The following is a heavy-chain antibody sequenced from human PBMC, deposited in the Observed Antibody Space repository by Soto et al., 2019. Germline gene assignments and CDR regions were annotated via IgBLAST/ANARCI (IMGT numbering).Heavy chain of an antibody. J-gene: IGHJ6*02. CDR3: ARLVTMVRGVIIGYYYYYGMEV. CDR1: GGSIRSNSYY. D-gene: IGHD3-10*01. V-gene: IGHV4-39*01. Sequence: EKLSDSHTVSGGSIRSNSYYWGLIRQPPVKGLEWIGSIYYSGSTYYNPSLKSRVTISVDTSKNQFSLKLSSVTAADTAVYYCARLVTMVRGVIIGYYYYYGMEVWGQGTTVT. CDR2: IYYSGST.